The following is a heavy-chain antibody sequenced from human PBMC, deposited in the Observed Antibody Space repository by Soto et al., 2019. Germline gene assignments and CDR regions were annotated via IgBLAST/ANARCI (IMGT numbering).Heavy chain of an antibody. V-gene: IGHV1-2*02. CDR2: INPNNGRT. Sequence: ASVKVSCKASGYTFTGSYMHWVRQAPGQGLEWMGWINPNNGRTNYAQKFQGRVTVNTDTSISTAYMELSRLISDDTAVYYCARGVGGWELIDYWGQGTLVTVSS. CDR1: GYTFTGSY. J-gene: IGHJ4*02. D-gene: IGHD1-26*01. CDR3: ARGVGGWELIDY.